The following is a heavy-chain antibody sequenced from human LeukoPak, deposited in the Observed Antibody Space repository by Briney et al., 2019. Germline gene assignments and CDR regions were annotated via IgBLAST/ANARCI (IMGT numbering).Heavy chain of an antibody. V-gene: IGHV3-74*01. Sequence: GGSLRLSCAASGFTFSSHWMHWVRQAPGKGLVWVSGISSDGSRPRYADSVNGRFTISRDNAKDTLYLQMNSLRAEDTAVYFCVRDGQGSTPLDYWGQGTLVTVSS. J-gene: IGHJ4*02. D-gene: IGHD1-26*01. CDR2: ISSDGSRP. CDR1: GFTFSSHW. CDR3: VRDGQGSTPLDY.